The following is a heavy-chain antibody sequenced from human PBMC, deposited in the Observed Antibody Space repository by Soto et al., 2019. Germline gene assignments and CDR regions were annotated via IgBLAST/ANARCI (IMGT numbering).Heavy chain of an antibody. V-gene: IGHV4-39*01. J-gene: IGHJ4*02. CDR1: GGSISSSSYY. D-gene: IGHD3-22*01. CDR3: ARLFYYDSTGYNSPMYYFDY. CDR2: IYYSGST. Sequence: SETLSLTCTVSGGSISSSSYYWGWIRQPPGKGLEWIGSIYYSGSTYYNPSLKSRVTISVDSSKNQFSLKLRSVTAADTAVYYCARLFYYDSTGYNSPMYYFDYWGQGTLVTVSS.